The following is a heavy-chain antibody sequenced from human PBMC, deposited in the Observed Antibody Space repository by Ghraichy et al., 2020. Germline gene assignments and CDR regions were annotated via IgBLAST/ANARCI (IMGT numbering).Heavy chain of an antibody. Sequence: GESLNISCAASGFTFSSYAMSWVRQAPGKGLEWVSGISGGGGSTYYADSVKGRFTISRDNSKNTLYLQMNSLRAEDTAVYFCAKDLYVDTAVSNSFDIWGQGTMVTVSS. CDR3: AKDLYVDTAVSNSFDI. CDR1: GFTFSSYA. CDR2: ISGGGGST. D-gene: IGHD5-18*01. V-gene: IGHV3-23*01. J-gene: IGHJ3*02.